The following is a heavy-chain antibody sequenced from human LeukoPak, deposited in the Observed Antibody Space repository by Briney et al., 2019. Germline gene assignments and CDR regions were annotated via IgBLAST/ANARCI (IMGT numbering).Heavy chain of an antibody. CDR2: IYYSGST. V-gene: IGHV4-59*08. Sequence: SETLSLTCAVSGGSISSYYWSWIRQPPGKGLEWIGYIYYSGSTNYNPSLKSRVTISVDTSKNQFSLKLSSVTAADTAVYFCARRIIVAAAHDAFDIWGQGTMVTVST. CDR1: GGSISSYY. J-gene: IGHJ3*02. D-gene: IGHD6-13*01. CDR3: ARRIIVAAAHDAFDI.